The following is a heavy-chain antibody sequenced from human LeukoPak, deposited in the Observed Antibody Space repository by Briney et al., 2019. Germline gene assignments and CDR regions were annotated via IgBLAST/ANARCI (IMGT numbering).Heavy chain of an antibody. J-gene: IGHJ4*02. Sequence: GGSLRLSCAASGFTFNSYGMHWVRQAPGKGLEFVAYIGYGGGEKYYADSVRGRFTISRDNSKNTLYLQMNSLRAEDTAVYYCARDWFSDYWGQGTLVTVSS. CDR3: ARDWFSDY. D-gene: IGHD3-10*01. V-gene: IGHV3-30*02. CDR1: GFTFNSYG. CDR2: IGYGGGEK.